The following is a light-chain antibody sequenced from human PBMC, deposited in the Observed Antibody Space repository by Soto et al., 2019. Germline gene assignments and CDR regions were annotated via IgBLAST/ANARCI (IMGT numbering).Light chain of an antibody. Sequence: DTQMTQSPSSLSASVGDRISITCRASQGISTYLNWYQQKPGKAPKLLIYAASTLQSGVPSRFSGSGSATDFTLTISSLQPEDFATYSCQQNYSATWTFGQGTKVDIK. V-gene: IGKV1-39*01. CDR1: QGISTY. CDR2: AAS. CDR3: QQNYSATWT. J-gene: IGKJ1*01.